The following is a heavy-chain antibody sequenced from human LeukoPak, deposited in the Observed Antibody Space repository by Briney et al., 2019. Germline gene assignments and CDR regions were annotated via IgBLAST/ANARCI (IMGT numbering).Heavy chain of an antibody. CDR1: GGSISSGSYY. CDR3: ARRTMGPNYLYYFDY. V-gene: IGHV4-61*02. CDR2: IYTSGST. D-gene: IGHD2/OR15-2a*01. J-gene: IGHJ4*02. Sequence: SETLSLTCTVSGGSISSGSYYWSWIRQPAGKGLEWIGRIYTSGSTNYNPPLKSRVTISVDTSKNQFSLKLSSVTAADTAVYYCARRTMGPNYLYYFDYWGQGTLVYVSS.